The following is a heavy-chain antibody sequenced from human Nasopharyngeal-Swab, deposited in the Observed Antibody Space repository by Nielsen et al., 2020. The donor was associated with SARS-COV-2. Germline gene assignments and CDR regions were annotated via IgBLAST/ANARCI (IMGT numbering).Heavy chain of an antibody. Sequence: GESLKISCAASGFTFSSFGMHWVHQAPGKGLEWVAFIAHDASNEYYGDSVKGRFSISRDSSKNTLYLQMDSLRGEDTAVYYCARDAPAHYGAFYWGRGTLVTVSS. CDR1: GFTFSSFG. CDR3: ARDAPAHYGAFY. D-gene: IGHD4-17*01. V-gene: IGHV3-30*03. CDR2: IAHDASNE. J-gene: IGHJ4*02.